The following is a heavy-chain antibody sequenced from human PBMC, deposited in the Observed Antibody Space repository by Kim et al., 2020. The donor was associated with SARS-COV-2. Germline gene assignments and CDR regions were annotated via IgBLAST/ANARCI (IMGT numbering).Heavy chain of an antibody. V-gene: IGHV3-53*01. CDR1: GFTVNNNA. J-gene: IGHJ4*02. CDR3: ARYHTRGLDY. CDR2: IHDSGNT. D-gene: IGHD2-2*01. Sequence: GGSLRLSCAASGFTVNNNAMTWVRQAPGKGLEWLSVIHDSGNTFYADSVKGRFAISRDNSKNTVSLQMNTLRAEDTAVYYCARYHTRGLDYWGLGTLVTV.